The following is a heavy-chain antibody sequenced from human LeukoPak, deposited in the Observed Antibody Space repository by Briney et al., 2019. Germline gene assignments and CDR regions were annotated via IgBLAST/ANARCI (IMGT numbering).Heavy chain of an antibody. D-gene: IGHD3-10*01. J-gene: IGHJ3*02. CDR1: GYTFTGYY. Sequence: GASVKVSCKASGYTFTGYYMHWVRQAPGQGLEWMGWINPNSGNTNYAQKFQGRVTMTRDKSIRTAYMELSRLTYDDTAVYYCARNIWFGESADAFDIWGQGTMVTVSS. CDR3: ARNIWFGESADAFDI. V-gene: IGHV1-2*02. CDR2: INPNSGNT.